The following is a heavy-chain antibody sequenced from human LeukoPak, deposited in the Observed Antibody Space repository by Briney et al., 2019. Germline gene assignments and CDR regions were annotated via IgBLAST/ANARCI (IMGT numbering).Heavy chain of an antibody. Sequence: SETLSLTCPDSGGSISSYYWSWIRQPPGKGLWWIGYIYYIGSTNYNPSLKSRVTISVDTSKNQFSLKLSSVTAADTAVYYCARAIAVAGTRWFDPWGQGTLVTVSS. CDR1: GGSISSYY. D-gene: IGHD6-19*01. J-gene: IGHJ5*02. CDR2: IYYIGST. CDR3: ARAIAVAGTRWFDP. V-gene: IGHV4-59*08.